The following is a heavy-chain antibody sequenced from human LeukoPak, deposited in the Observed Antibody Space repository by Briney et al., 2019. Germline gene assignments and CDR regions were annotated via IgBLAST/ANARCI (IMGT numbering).Heavy chain of an antibody. V-gene: IGHV4-4*02. D-gene: IGHD2-15*01. CDR3: ARRYCSGGSCYEIDY. CDR1: GGSISSSNW. J-gene: IGHJ4*02. CDR2: IYHSGST. Sequence: SETLSLTCAVSGGSISSSNWWSWVRQPPGEGLEWIGEIYHSGSTNYNPSLKSRVTISVDKSKNQFSLKLSSVTAADTAVYYCARRYCSGGSCYEIDYWGQGTLVTVSS.